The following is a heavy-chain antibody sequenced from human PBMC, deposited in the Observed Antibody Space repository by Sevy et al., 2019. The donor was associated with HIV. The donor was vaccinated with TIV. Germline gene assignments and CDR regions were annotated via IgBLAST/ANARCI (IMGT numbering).Heavy chain of an antibody. CDR2: NSGSGDKT. D-gene: IGHD6-19*01. Sequence: GGSLRLSCAASGFIFSSYAMSWVRQAPGKGLEWVSTNSGSGDKTFYADSVKGRFTISRDNSKNTLYLQMNSLRAEETAVYYCATASYINGWSVLDYWGQGTLVTVSS. J-gene: IGHJ4*02. V-gene: IGHV3-23*01. CDR3: ATASYINGWSVLDY. CDR1: GFIFSSYA.